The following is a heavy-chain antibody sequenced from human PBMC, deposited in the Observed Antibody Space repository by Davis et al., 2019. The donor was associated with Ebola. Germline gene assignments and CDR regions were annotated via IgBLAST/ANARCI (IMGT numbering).Heavy chain of an antibody. Sequence: GESLKISCAASGFTFSSYSMNWVRQAPGKGLEWVSYISSSSSTISYADSVKGRFTISRDNAKNSLYLQMNSLRDEDTAVYYCARDHYDSSGYGFDIWGQGTMVTVSS. CDR3: ARDHYDSSGYGFDI. V-gene: IGHV3-48*02. CDR2: ISSSSSTI. CDR1: GFTFSSYS. J-gene: IGHJ3*02. D-gene: IGHD3-22*01.